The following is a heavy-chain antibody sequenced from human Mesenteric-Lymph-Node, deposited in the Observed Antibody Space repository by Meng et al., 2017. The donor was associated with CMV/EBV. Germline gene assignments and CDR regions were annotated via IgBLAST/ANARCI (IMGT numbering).Heavy chain of an antibody. D-gene: IGHD3-10*01. CDR2: IYPGDSET. Sequence: GESLKISCKGSGYSFSSYWIVWVRQMPGKGLEWMGIIYPGDSETRYSPSFQGQVTISADKSISTAYLQWRSLKASDSAVYYCVTSAFGHLLLDYWGQGTLVTVSS. V-gene: IGHV5-51*01. CDR3: VTSAFGHLLLDY. CDR1: GYSFSSYW. J-gene: IGHJ4*02.